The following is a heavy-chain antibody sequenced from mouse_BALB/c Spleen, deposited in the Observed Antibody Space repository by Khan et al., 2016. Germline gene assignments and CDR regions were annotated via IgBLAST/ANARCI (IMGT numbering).Heavy chain of an antibody. V-gene: IGHV3-2*02. CDR1: GYSITSDYA. D-gene: IGHD2-4*01. CDR2: INYSGST. J-gene: IGHJ2*01. Sequence: EVQLQESGPGLVKPSQSLSLTCTVTGYSITSDYAWNWIRQFPGNQLEWMGYINYSGSTTYNPSLKSRLSISRDTSKNQFFLQLHSLTTEDTATYYCARRGTMSTYFDYWGQGTTLTVSA. CDR3: ARRGTMSTYFDY.